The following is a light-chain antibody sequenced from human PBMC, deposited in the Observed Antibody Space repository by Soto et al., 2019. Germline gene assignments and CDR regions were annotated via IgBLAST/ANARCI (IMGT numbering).Light chain of an antibody. J-gene: IGKJ2*01. CDR1: QSLLHSDGYNY. CDR2: LGS. V-gene: IGKV2-28*01. CDR3: VEALQTPHT. Sequence: DIVMTQSPLSLPVTPGEPASISCRSSQSLLHSDGYNYLNWYLQKPGQSPQLLIYLGSNRASGVPDRFSGSGSGTAFTLKISRVEAEDVGVDYCVEALQTPHTFGRGTKLEIK.